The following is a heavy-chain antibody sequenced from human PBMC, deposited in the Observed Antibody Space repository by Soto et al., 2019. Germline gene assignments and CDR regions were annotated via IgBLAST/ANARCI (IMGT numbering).Heavy chain of an antibody. D-gene: IGHD6-19*01. CDR2: IFQSGGT. J-gene: IGHJ5*02. V-gene: IGHV4-4*02. CDR1: GGTIRSPDW. Sequence: SETLSLTCGVSGGTIRSPDWWTWVRQPPGKGLEWIGEIFQSGGTNYTPSLESRVTISVDKSKNQFSLTLTSVTAADTAVYFCARGRGRYSSGWSWFDPWGQGILVTVSS. CDR3: ARGRGRYSSGWSWFDP.